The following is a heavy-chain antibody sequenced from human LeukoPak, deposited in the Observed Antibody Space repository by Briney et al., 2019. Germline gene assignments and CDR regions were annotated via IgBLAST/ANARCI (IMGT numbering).Heavy chain of an antibody. Sequence: PSETLSLTCAVYGGSSSGYYWSWIRQPPGKGLEWIGEINHSGSTNYNPSLKSRVTISVDTSKNQFSLKLSSVTAADTAVYYCARRHDYYYGSGSYNNWFDPWGQGTLVTVSS. CDR3: ARRHDYYYGSGSYNNWFDP. D-gene: IGHD3-10*01. J-gene: IGHJ5*02. CDR2: INHSGST. V-gene: IGHV4-34*01. CDR1: GGSSSGYY.